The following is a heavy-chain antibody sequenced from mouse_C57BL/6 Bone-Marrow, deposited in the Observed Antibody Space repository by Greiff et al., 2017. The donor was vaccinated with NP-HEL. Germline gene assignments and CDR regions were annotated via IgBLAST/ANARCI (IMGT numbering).Heavy chain of an antibody. J-gene: IGHJ1*03. CDR1: GYTFTEYT. CDR3: ATPEDYYGSSYWYFDV. Sequence: LTPSVAALVPPGASLNLSCKASGYTFTEYTIHWVKQRPGQGLEWIGWFYPGSGSIKYNEKVKDKGTLTADKSSSTVYMELSRLTSEDSAVYFYATPEDYYGSSYWYFDVWGTGTTVTVSS. D-gene: IGHD1-1*01. CDR2: FYPGSGSI. V-gene: IGHV1-62-2*01.